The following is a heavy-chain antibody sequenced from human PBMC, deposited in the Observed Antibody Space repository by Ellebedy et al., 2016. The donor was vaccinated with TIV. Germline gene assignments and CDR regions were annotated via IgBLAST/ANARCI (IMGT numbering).Heavy chain of an antibody. CDR3: ARHSEFCIGNSCPFGY. Sequence: MPSETLSLTCTVPGGSISSYYWSWIRQPPGKGLEWIGYIYYSGSTNYNPSLKSRVTMSVDTSKNHFSLKLSSVTAADTAVYYCARHSEFCIGNSCPFGYWGQGNLVTVSS. V-gene: IGHV4-59*08. CDR1: GGSISSYY. J-gene: IGHJ4*02. CDR2: IYYSGST. D-gene: IGHD2-15*01.